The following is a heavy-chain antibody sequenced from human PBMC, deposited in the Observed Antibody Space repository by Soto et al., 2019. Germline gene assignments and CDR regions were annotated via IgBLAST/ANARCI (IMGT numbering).Heavy chain of an antibody. CDR1: GYSFTSYW. V-gene: IGHV5-51*01. Sequence: GESLKISCKGSGYSFTSYWIGWVRQMPGKGLEWMGIIYPGDSDTRYSPSFQGQVTISADKSISTAYLQWSSLKASDTAMYYCARLRLDSYYYYYGMDVWGQGTTLTVS. CDR2: IYPGDSDT. D-gene: IGHD6-19*01. J-gene: IGHJ6*02. CDR3: ARLRLDSYYYYYGMDV.